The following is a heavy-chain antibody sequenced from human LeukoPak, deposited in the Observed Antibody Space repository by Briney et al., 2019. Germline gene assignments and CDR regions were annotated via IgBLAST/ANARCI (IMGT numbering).Heavy chain of an antibody. CDR2: IYHSGST. D-gene: IGHD6-13*01. Sequence: SETLSLTCAVSGGSISSSNWWSWVRQPPGKGLEWIGEIYHSGSTNYNPSLKSRVTISVDKSKNQFSLKLSSVTAADTAVYYCARSLDSSSWDNRFDPWGQGTLVTVSS. V-gene: IGHV4-4*02. CDR1: GGSISSSNW. CDR3: ARSLDSSSWDNRFDP. J-gene: IGHJ5*02.